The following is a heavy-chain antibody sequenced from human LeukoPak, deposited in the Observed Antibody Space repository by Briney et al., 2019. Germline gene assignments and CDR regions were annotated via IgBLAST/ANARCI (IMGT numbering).Heavy chain of an antibody. J-gene: IGHJ4*02. V-gene: IGHV3-23*01. CDR1: GFTFSSYA. CDR3: AKGLCSSTSCPQKD. Sequence: GRSLRLSCATPGFTFSSYAMNWVRQAPGRGLEWVSVISDSGIGTYYTDSVKGRFTISRDNSKNTLYLQMNSLRAEDTAVYYCAKGLCSSTSCPQKDWGQGTLVTVSS. CDR2: ISDSGIGT. D-gene: IGHD2-2*01.